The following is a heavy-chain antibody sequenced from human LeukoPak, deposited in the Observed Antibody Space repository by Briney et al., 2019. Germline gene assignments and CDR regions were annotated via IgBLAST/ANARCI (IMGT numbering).Heavy chain of an antibody. CDR1: GFTFTNAW. CDR3: TTTIFSTSWEGDWFDP. V-gene: IGHV3-15*01. CDR2: IQSRSDGGTT. Sequence: GGSLRLSCAASGFTFTNAWMTWVRQAPGKGLEWVGHIQSRSDGGTTDYAAPVKGRFTISRDDSNNTLYLQMNSLKTGDTAVYYCTTTIFSTSWEGDWFDPWGQGILVTVSS. D-gene: IGHD3-3*01. J-gene: IGHJ5*02.